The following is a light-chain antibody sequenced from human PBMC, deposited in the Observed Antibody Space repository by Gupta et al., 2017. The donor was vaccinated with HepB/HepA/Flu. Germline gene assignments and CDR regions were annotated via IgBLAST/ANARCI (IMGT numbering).Light chain of an antibody. J-gene: IGKJ5*01. V-gene: IGKV3-11*01. CDR3: QHRSNWPIT. Sequence: EIVLPQSPDTLSLSPGERATLSCRPSQSVSHYLAWYQQKPGQAPRILIYDVSKRAIGIPARFSGSGSGTDFTLTISSLEPEDFALYYCQHRSNWPITFGQGTRLEIK. CDR2: DVS. CDR1: QSVSHY.